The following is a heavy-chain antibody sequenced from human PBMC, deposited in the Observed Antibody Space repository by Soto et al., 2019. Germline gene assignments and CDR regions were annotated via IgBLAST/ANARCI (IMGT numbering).Heavy chain of an antibody. CDR1: GFTFSSYW. CDR2: INSDGSST. J-gene: IGHJ6*02. Sequence: GGSLRLSCAASGFTFSSYWMHWVRQAPGKGLVWVSRINSDGSSTSYADSVKGRFTISRDNAKNTLYLQMNSLRAEDTAVYYCARVARGDFWSGYYPYYYYYGMDVWGQGTTVTVSS. D-gene: IGHD3-3*01. V-gene: IGHV3-74*01. CDR3: ARVARGDFWSGYYPYYYYYGMDV.